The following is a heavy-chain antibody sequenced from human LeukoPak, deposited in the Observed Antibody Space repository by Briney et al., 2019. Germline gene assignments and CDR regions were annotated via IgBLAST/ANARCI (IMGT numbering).Heavy chain of an antibody. CDR3: ARVEVPRDINDWYFDL. V-gene: IGHV4-38-2*02. CDR1: GYSIAHGFF. Sequence: PSETLSLTCTVSGYSIAHGFFWAWIRQPPGGGLEWIGSLYHSGTTYYNTSLKSRISTSVDTSKNQFSLKLRLETAADTAVYYCARVEVPRDINDWYFDLWGRGTLVTVSS. CDR2: LYHSGTT. J-gene: IGHJ2*01. D-gene: IGHD2-15*01.